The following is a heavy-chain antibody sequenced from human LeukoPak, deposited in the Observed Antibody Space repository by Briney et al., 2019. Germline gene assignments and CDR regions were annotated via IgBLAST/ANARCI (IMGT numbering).Heavy chain of an antibody. J-gene: IGHJ4*02. V-gene: IGHV3-30*03. CDR1: GFTFSSYG. CDR3: ARVSAYSGSYYSGFDY. D-gene: IGHD1-26*01. CDR2: ISYDGTNK. Sequence: GGSLRLSCAASGFTFSSYGMHWVRQAPGKGLEWVTVISYDGTNKYYADSVKGRFTISRDNSKNTLYLQMNSLRTEDTAVYFCARVSAYSGSYYSGFDYWGQGTLVSVSS.